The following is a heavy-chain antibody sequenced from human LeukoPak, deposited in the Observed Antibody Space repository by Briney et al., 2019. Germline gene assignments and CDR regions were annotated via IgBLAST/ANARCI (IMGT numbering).Heavy chain of an antibody. CDR2: IQDDESNK. V-gene: IGHV3-30*02. Sequence: GGSLRLSCAASGFIFSSFGMHWVRQAPGKGLEWVAFIQDDESNKFYADSVKGRFTISRDNSKNTLFLQMNSLRPEDAALYYCAKQMVERPHYYYMDVWGKGTTVTVSS. D-gene: IGHD2-15*01. J-gene: IGHJ6*03. CDR3: AKQMVERPHYYYMDV. CDR1: GFIFSSFG.